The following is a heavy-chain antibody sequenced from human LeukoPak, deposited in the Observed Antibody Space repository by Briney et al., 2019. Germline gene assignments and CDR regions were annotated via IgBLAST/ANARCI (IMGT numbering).Heavy chain of an antibody. CDR3: AKDPGDILTGSLYYFDY. V-gene: IGHV3-21*01. CDR2: IDPSSTYV. J-gene: IGHJ4*02. Sequence: GGSLRLSCAASGFTFRSYSMNWVRQAPGKGLEWVSAIDPSSTYVYYADSVKGRFTISRDNSKNTLYLQMNSLRAEDTAVYYCAKDPGDILTGSLYYFDYWGQGTLVTVSS. CDR1: GFTFRSYS. D-gene: IGHD3-9*01.